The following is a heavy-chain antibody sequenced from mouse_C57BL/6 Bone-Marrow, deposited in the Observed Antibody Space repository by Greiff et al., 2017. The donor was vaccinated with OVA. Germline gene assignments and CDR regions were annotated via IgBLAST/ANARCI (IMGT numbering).Heavy chain of an antibody. D-gene: IGHD1-1*01. CDR2: ISSGSSTI. Sequence: EVKLLESGGGLVKPGGSLKLSCAASGFTFSDYGMHWVRQAPEKGLEWVAYISSGSSTIYYADTVKGRFTISRDNAKNTLFLQMTSLRSEDTAMYYCARGHYYGSDYWGQGTTLTVSS. CDR1: GFTFSDYG. CDR3: ARGHYYGSDY. V-gene: IGHV5-17*01. J-gene: IGHJ2*01.